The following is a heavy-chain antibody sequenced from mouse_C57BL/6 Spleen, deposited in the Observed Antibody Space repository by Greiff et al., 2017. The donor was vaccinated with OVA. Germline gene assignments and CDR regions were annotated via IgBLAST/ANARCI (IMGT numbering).Heavy chain of an antibody. V-gene: IGHV1-64*01. D-gene: IGHD1-1*01. CDR2: IHPNSGST. Sequence: QVQLKQPGAELVKPGASVKLSCKASGYTFTSYWMHWVKQRPGQGLEWIGMIHPNSGSTNYNEKFKSKATLTVDKSSSTAYMQLSSLTSEDSAVYYCARGLRSRTGFAYWGQGTLVTVSA. CDR3: ARGLRSRTGFAY. J-gene: IGHJ3*01. CDR1: GYTFTSYW.